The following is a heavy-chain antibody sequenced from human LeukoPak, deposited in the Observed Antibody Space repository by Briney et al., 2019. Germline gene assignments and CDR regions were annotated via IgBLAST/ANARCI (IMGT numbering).Heavy chain of an antibody. V-gene: IGHV1-69*05. CDR1: GGTFSRYA. D-gene: IGHD2-15*01. CDR2: IIPIFGTA. J-gene: IGHJ6*03. Sequence: SVKVSCKASGGTFSRYAISWVRQAPGQGLDWMGGIIPIFGTANYAQKFQGRVTITTDESTSTAYMELSSLRSEATAVYYCARGGIGYCSAVSCPYYMDVCGKGTTVTVSS. CDR3: ARGGIGYCSAVSCPYYMDV.